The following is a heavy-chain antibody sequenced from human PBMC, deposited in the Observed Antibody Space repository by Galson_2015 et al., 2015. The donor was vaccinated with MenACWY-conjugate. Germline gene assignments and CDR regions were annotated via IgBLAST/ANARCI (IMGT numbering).Heavy chain of an antibody. CDR1: GFTLSHYW. J-gene: IGHJ4*02. CDR3: ARPVRNRLTIAVPYYFDH. CDR2: IREDGSAT. Sequence: SLRLSCAASGFTLSHYWMSWVRQAPGKGLEWVATIREDGSATFHVDSVKDRFTISRDNAQNSLYHQMNSLRAEDTAVYYCARPVRNRLTIAVPYYFDHWGQGTLVAVAS. D-gene: IGHD2-21*01. V-gene: IGHV3-7*03.